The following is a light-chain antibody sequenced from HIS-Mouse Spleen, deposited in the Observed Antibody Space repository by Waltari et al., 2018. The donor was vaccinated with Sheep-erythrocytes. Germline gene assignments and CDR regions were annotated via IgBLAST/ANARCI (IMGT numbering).Light chain of an antibody. CDR3: CSYAGSYNHV. J-gene: IGLJ1*01. Sequence: QSALTQPRSLSGSPGQSVTISCTGTSSDVGGYNYVSWYQQHPGKAPKLMIYDVSKRPSGVPDRFSGPKSGNTASLTISGLQAEDEADYYCCSYAGSYNHVFATGTKVTVL. CDR1: SSDVGGYNY. V-gene: IGLV2-11*01. CDR2: DVS.